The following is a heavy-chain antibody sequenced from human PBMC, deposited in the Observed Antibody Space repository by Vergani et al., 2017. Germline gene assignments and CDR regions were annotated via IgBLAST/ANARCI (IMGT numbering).Heavy chain of an antibody. CDR3: ARSRPYCTSGSCPAI. Sequence: QVKLQESGPGLLKPSQTLSLTCTVSGESIRSGSHYWSWIRQPAGQGPEWIGHIHTGGSTDRNPSFKSRVSISVDTSKSQFSLKLNSVTVADTAVYYCARSRPYCTSGSCPAIWGQGTLVTVSS. CDR2: IHTGGST. CDR1: GESIRSGSHY. V-gene: IGHV4-61*02. J-gene: IGHJ4*02. D-gene: IGHD2-15*01.